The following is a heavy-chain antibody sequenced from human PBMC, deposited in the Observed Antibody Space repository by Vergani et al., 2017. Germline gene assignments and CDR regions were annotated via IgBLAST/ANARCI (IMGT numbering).Heavy chain of an antibody. V-gene: IGHV1-58*01. CDR2: IVVGSGNT. CDR1: GFTFTSSA. Sequence: QMQLVQSGPEVKKPGTSVKVSCKASGFTFTSSAVQWVRQARGQRLEWIGWIVVGSGNTNYAQKFQERVTITRDMSTSTAYMELSSLRSEDRAVYYCAAESSSGYYPLYYFDYWGQGTLVTVSS. CDR3: AAESSSGYYPLYYFDY. J-gene: IGHJ4*02. D-gene: IGHD3-22*01.